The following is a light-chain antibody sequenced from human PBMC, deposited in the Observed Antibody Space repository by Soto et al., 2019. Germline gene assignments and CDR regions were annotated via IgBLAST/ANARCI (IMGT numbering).Light chain of an antibody. Sequence: DIHMTQAPSTLSASVGDRVTITCRASQSINAWLAWYQQKPGKAPKLLIYDVSTLASGVPSRFSGSASGTEFTITISNSESEDFASYYCQQYHRYSTFGQGTRVDIK. V-gene: IGKV1-5*01. CDR1: QSINAW. CDR3: QQYHRYST. CDR2: DVS. J-gene: IGKJ1*01.